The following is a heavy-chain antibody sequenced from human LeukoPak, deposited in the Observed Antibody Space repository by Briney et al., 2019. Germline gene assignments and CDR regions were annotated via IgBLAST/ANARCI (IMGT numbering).Heavy chain of an antibody. J-gene: IGHJ4*02. CDR2: INPIGGTT. V-gene: IGHV1-46*01. D-gene: IGHD4-11*01. Sequence: VASVKVSCKASGYTFTGYYMHWVRQAPGQGPEWLGIINPIGGTTHFAQKFQGRVTMTRDTSTTTVYMELSSLGSEDTAVYYCARQQGLQNLNFDYWGQGALVTVSS. CDR3: ARQQGLQNLNFDY. CDR1: GYTFTGYY.